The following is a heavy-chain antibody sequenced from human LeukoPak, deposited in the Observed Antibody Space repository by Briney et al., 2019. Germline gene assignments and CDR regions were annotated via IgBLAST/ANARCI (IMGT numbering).Heavy chain of an antibody. J-gene: IGHJ6*03. D-gene: IGHD2-2*02. Sequence: GGSLRLSCAASGFTFSNAWMSWVRQAPGKGLEWVGRIKSKTDGGTTDYAAPVKGRFTISRDDSKNTLYLQMNSLKTEDTAVYYCTTEVGVVVPAAITYYYYYMDVWGKGTTVTVSS. CDR2: IKSKTDGGTT. V-gene: IGHV3-15*01. CDR1: GFTFSNAW. CDR3: TTEVGVVVPAAITYYYYYMDV.